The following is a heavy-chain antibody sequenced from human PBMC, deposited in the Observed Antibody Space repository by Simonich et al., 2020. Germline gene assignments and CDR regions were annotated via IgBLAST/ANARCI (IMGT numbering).Heavy chain of an antibody. V-gene: IGHV4-34*01. Sequence: QVQLQQWGAGLLKPSETLSLTCAVYGGSFSGYYWSWIRQPPGKGLEWIGEINHSGSTNYNPSRKSGVTISVDTSKNQFSLKLSSVTAADTAVYYCARGLIGGSYYYWGQGTLVTVSS. D-gene: IGHD1-26*01. CDR1: GGSFSGYY. CDR2: INHSGST. J-gene: IGHJ4*02. CDR3: ARGLIGGSYYY.